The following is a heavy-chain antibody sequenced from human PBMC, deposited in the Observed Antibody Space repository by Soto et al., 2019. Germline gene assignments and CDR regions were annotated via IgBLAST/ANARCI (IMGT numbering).Heavy chain of an antibody. CDR1: GFTFQNYV. CDR3: VKVDWYSVDC. V-gene: IGHV3-64D*06. CDR2: IGAKGDST. Sequence: GSLRLACSASGFTFQNYVIHGVRQAPGKGLEYVSAIGAKGDSTYADPVKGRFSISRDNSKNSLFLQMTNVTFEDTATYFCVKVDWYSVDCWGQGAMVTVSS. D-gene: IGHD2-21*02. J-gene: IGHJ4*02.